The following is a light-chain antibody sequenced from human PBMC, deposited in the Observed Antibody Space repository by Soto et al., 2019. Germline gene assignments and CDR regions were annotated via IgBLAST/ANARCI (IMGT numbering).Light chain of an antibody. V-gene: IGKV1-9*01. CDR3: QQFNAYPLT. CDR2: GAS. CDR1: QGISDY. J-gene: IGKJ4*01. Sequence: DIQLTQSPSFLSASVGDRVTISCRASQGISDYLAWYQQKPGKAPKLLIYGASTLQSGVPSRFSGSASGTEFTRTSSSLKPEDFATYFCQQFNAYPLTFGGGTKLEIK.